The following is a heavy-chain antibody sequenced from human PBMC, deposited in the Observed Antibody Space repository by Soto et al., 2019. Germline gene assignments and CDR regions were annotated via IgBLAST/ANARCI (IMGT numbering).Heavy chain of an antibody. CDR2: IYYSGST. Sequence: QVQLQESGPGLVKPSQTLSLTCTVSGGSISSGDYYWSWIRQPPGKGLEWIGYIYYSGSTYYNPSLKSRVTISVDTSKNQFSLKLSSVTAADTAVYYCARDIVPTMVTNPYYGMDVWGQGTTVTVSS. V-gene: IGHV4-30-4*01. J-gene: IGHJ6*02. D-gene: IGHD5-18*01. CDR3: ARDIVPTMVTNPYYGMDV. CDR1: GGSISSGDYY.